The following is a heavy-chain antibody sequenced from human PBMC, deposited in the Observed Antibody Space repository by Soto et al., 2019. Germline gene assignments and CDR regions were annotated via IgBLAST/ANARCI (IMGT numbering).Heavy chain of an antibody. Sequence: QVQLVESGGGVVQPGRSLRLSCAASGFTFSSYGMHWVRQAPGKGLGWVAVIWYDGSNKYYADSVKGRFTISRDNSKNTLYLQMNSLRAEDTAVYYCARDVMVTAMVMWYFDLWGRGTLVTVSS. CDR2: IWYDGSNK. D-gene: IGHD2-21*02. CDR1: GFTFSSYG. J-gene: IGHJ2*01. CDR3: ARDVMVTAMVMWYFDL. V-gene: IGHV3-33*01.